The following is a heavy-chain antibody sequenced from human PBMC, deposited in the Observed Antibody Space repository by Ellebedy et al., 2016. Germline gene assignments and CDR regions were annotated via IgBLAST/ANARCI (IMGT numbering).Heavy chain of an antibody. CDR3: ARGYLENSFDY. Sequence: GGSLRLXXAASGFAFNKYSMDWVRQAPGKGLEWVSFISTDSRVIYYADSVKGRFTISRDIARNSLYLQMKSLRDEDTVVYYCARGYLENSFDYWGQGTLVTVSS. J-gene: IGHJ4*02. D-gene: IGHD1-26*01. CDR1: GFAFNKYS. V-gene: IGHV3-48*02. CDR2: ISTDSRVI.